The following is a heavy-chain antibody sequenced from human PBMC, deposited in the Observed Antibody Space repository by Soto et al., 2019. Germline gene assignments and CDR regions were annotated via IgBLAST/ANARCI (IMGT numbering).Heavy chain of an antibody. J-gene: IGHJ3*02. D-gene: IGHD4-17*01. V-gene: IGHV1-69*02. CDR1: GGSFGSNS. CDR3: SVGEDGDYCSPRNDGFEI. Sequence: QVQLGQSGAEVKKPGSSVKVSCKASGGSFGSNSITWVRQGPGQGLEWMGRIIPILDMTNYPQTFQDRVKITADKSTSTVYMDLSSLTSEDTAIYYCSVGEDGDYCSPRNDGFEIWGQGTTVTVSS. CDR2: IIPILDMT.